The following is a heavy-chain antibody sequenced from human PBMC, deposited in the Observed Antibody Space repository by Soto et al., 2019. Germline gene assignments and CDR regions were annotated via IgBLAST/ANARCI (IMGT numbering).Heavy chain of an antibody. J-gene: IGHJ4*02. CDR2: INHSGST. CDR1: GGSFSGYY. CDR3: ARGTRGYSSGWYDY. D-gene: IGHD6-19*01. V-gene: IGHV4-34*01. Sequence: QVQLQQWGAGLLKPSETLSLTGVVYGGSFSGYYWSWIRQPPGRGLEWIGEINHSGSTNYNPSLKSRVTISVDTSKNQFSLKLSSVTAADTAVYYCARGTRGYSSGWYDYWGQGTLVTVSS.